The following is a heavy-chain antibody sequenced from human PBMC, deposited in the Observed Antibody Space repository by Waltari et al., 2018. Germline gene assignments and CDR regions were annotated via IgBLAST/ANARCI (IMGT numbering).Heavy chain of an antibody. D-gene: IGHD5-18*01. CDR1: GFTFSSYA. CDR3: AKDRPRGYSYGPIDY. CDR2: ISGSGGST. Sequence: EVQLLESGGGLVQPGGSMSLSCAASGFTFSSYAMSWFRPAPGKGLEWVSAISGSGGSTYYADSVKGRFTISRDNSKNTLYLQMNSLRAEDTAVYYCAKDRPRGYSYGPIDYWGQGTLVTVSS. V-gene: IGHV3-23*01. J-gene: IGHJ4*02.